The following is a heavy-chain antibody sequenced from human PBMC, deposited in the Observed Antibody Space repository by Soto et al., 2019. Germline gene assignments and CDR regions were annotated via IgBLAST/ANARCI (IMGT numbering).Heavy chain of an antibody. CDR2: ISSSGSTT. V-gene: IGHV3-48*03. Sequence: EVQLVESGGGLVQPGGSLRLSCAASGFTFYTYEMNWVRQAPGKGLEWVSYISSSGSTTYYAGSVKGRFTISRDNAKNSLYLQMNRLRGEETAIYYCATRSGGGGAFDFWGQGTMVIVSS. J-gene: IGHJ3*01. CDR3: ATRSGGGGAFDF. D-gene: IGHD3-10*01. CDR1: GFTFYTYE.